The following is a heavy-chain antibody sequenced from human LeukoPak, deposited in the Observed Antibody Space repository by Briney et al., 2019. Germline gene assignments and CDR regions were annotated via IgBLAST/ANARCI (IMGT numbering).Heavy chain of an antibody. J-gene: IGHJ1*01. CDR3: ARPEGGDDSSGYVPFQH. Sequence: GASVKVSCTASGGTFSSYAISWVRQAPGQGLEWMGGIIPIFGTANYAQKFQGRVTITADESTSTAYMELSSLRSEDTAVYYCARPEGGDDSSGYVPFQHWGQGTLVTVSS. CDR2: IIPIFGTA. CDR1: GGTFSSYA. V-gene: IGHV1-69*13. D-gene: IGHD3-22*01.